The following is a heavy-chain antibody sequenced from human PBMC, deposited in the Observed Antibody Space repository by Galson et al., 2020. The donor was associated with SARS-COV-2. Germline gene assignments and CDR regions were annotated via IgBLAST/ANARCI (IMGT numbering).Heavy chain of an antibody. CDR3: VSFHH. CDR2: IHNHGQT. J-gene: IGHJ1*01. CDR1: GFTLSTNY. V-gene: IGHV3-53*01. Sequence: METGGSLRLSCAVSGFTLSTNYMSWVRQATGKGLEWVSIIHNHGQTYYADSVTGRFSISRDTSKNIVYLQMNSLRAEDTAVYYCVSFHHWGQGTLVTVSS.